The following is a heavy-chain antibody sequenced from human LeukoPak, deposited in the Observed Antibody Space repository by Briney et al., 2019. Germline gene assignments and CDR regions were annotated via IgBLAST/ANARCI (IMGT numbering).Heavy chain of an antibody. J-gene: IGHJ4*02. V-gene: IGHV1-46*01. CDR2: INPSGGST. CDR1: GYTFTSYY. CDR3: ARTIVVVVAANGYFDY. Sequence: ASVKVSCKASGYTFTSYYMHWVRQAPGQGLEWMGIINPSGGSTSYAQKFQGRVTITADESTSTAYMELSSLRSEDTAVYYCARTIVVVVAANGYFDYWGQGTLVTVSS. D-gene: IGHD2-15*01.